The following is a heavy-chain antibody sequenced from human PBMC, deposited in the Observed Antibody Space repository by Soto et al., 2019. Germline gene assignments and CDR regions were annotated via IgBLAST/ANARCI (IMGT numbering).Heavy chain of an antibody. J-gene: IGHJ4*02. CDR3: ARDGDVNTGFGKDY. CDR2: IWHDGGNK. CDR1: GFTFSSYG. Sequence: GGSLRLSCAASGFTFSSYGMHWVRQAPGKGLEWVAFIWHDGGNKLYAESVKGRFTISRDNSKNTLYLQMTSLSAEDTAMYYCARDGDVNTGFGKDYWGQGTLVTVSS. D-gene: IGHD3-16*01. V-gene: IGHV3-33*01.